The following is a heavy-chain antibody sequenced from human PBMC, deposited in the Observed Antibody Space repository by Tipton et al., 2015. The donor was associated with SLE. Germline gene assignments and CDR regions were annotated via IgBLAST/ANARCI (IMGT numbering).Heavy chain of an antibody. CDR2: IKQDGSEK. CDR1: GFTFRKYW. CDR3: AKSLDYGALFDI. V-gene: IGHV3-7*01. Sequence: SLRLSCAASGFTFRKYWMSWVRQTPGKGLEWVANIKQDGSEKYYVDSLKGRFTISRDNAKNSLYLQMNSLRAEDSAVYYCAKSLDYGALFDIWGQGTMVTVSS. J-gene: IGHJ3*02. D-gene: IGHD4-17*01.